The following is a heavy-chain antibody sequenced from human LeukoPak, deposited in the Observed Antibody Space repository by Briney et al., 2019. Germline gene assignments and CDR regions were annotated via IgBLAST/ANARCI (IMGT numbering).Heavy chain of an antibody. D-gene: IGHD3-3*01. Sequence: ASVKVSCKASGYTFISYGISWVRQAPGQGLEWMGWISAYNGHTNYAQKLQGRVTMTTDTSTSTAYMELRSLRSDDTAVYYCARDSLGSLRFLEWLSQGQNNWFDPWGQGTLVTVSS. CDR1: GYTFISYG. V-gene: IGHV1-18*01. CDR2: ISAYNGHT. CDR3: ARDSLGSLRFLEWLSQGQNNWFDP. J-gene: IGHJ5*02.